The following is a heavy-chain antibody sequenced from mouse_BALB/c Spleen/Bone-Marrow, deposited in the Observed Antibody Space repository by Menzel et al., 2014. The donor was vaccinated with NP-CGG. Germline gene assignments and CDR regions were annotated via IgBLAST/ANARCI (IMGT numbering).Heavy chain of an antibody. J-gene: IGHJ2*01. Sequence: EVKLVESGPELVKPGASVKMSCKAPGYTFTSYVMHWVKQKPGQGLEWIGYINPYNDGTKYNEKFKGMATLTSDRSSSTAYMELSSLTSEDSAVYYCAKGGNYRYDFDYWGQGTTLTVSS. CDR3: AKGGNYRYDFDY. CDR2: INPYNDGT. D-gene: IGHD2-14*01. CDR1: GYTFTSYV. V-gene: IGHV1-14*01.